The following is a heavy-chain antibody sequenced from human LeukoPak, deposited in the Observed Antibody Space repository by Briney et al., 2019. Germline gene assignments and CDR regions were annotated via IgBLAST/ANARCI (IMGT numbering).Heavy chain of an antibody. Sequence: PGESLRLSCAASGFTVSSNYMSWVRQAPGKGLEWVLVIYSGGSTYYADSVKGRFTISRDNSKNTLYLQMNSLRAEDTAVYYCARGDSISYGMDVWGQGTTVTVSS. D-gene: IGHD2-21*02. CDR2: IYSGGST. CDR1: GFTVSSNY. CDR3: ARGDSISYGMDV. J-gene: IGHJ6*02. V-gene: IGHV3-66*01.